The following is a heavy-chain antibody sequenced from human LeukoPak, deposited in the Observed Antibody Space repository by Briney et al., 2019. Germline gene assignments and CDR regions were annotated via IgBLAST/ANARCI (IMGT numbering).Heavy chain of an antibody. CDR3: ASRAYDIIGSGGDC. Sequence: GESLKISCKAYGYSFTTYCIGWARQMPVKGLAWIGIIYPVDSDARYSPSFPGPVTIEVDKSISSAYLQWSSLKASDTPVYFCASRAYDIIGSGGDCWGHGTLVTVSS. V-gene: IGHV5-51*01. CDR1: GYSFTTYC. J-gene: IGHJ4*01. D-gene: IGHD3-9*01. CDR2: IYPVDSDA.